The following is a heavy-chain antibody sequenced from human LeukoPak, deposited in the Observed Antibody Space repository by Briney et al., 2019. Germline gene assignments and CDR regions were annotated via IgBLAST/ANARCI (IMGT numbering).Heavy chain of an antibody. V-gene: IGHV2-5*01. J-gene: IGHJ5*02. CDR2: IYWYDDK. CDR1: GFSLSTSGVG. D-gene: IGHD6-19*01. CDR3: AHTPLIAVAGSRFDP. Sequence: SGPTLVNPTQTLTLTCTFSGFSLSTSGVGVGWIRQPPGKTLEWLALIYWYDDKRYSPSLKSRLTITKDTSKNQVVLTMTNMDPVDTATYYCAHTPLIAVAGSRFDPWGQGTLVTVSS.